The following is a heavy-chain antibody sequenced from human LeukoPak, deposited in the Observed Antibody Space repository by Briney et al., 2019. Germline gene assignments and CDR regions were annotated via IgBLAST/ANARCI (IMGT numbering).Heavy chain of an antibody. Sequence: PSETLSLTCTVSGGSISSGSYYWSWIRQPAGKGLEWIGRIYTSGSTNYNPSLKSRVTISVDTSKNQFSLKLSSVTAADTAVYYCARGGYSYGYSDYWGQGTPVTVSS. V-gene: IGHV4-61*02. J-gene: IGHJ4*02. CDR3: ARGGYSYGYSDY. D-gene: IGHD5-18*01. CDR1: GGSISSGSYY. CDR2: IYTSGST.